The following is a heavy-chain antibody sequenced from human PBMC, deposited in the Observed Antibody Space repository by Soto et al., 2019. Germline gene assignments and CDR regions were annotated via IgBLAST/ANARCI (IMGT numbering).Heavy chain of an antibody. CDR1: GYTFTSYG. J-gene: IGHJ5*02. D-gene: IGHD3-22*01. Sequence: ASVKVSCKASGYTFTSYGISWVRQAPGQGLEWMGWISAYNGNTNYAQKLQGRVTMTTDTSTSTAYMELRSLRSDDTAVYYCARDLFRDYDSSGYYSRGGFDPWGQGTLVTV. CDR3: ARDLFRDYDSSGYYSRGGFDP. CDR2: ISAYNGNT. V-gene: IGHV1-18*01.